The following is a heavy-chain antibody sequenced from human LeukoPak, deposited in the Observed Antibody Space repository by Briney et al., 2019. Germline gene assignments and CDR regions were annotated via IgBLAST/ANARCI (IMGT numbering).Heavy chain of an antibody. J-gene: IGHJ4*02. Sequence: GGSMRLSSAASGFTFSSYAMSWVRQAPGKWLEWVSAIRGRGGSTYYADSVKGRLTSSRDNSKNTLYLQMNSLRAEDTAVYYCAKDQGYSSSWFVYWGQGTLVTVSS. CDR2: IRGRGGST. V-gene: IGHV3-23*01. D-gene: IGHD6-13*01. CDR3: AKDQGYSSSWFVY. CDR1: GFTFSSYA.